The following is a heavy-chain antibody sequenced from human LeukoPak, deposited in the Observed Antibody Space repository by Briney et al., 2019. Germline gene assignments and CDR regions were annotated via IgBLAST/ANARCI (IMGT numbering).Heavy chain of an antibody. CDR3: ARADYYDSSGYYSIGNDY. V-gene: IGHV3-11*01. CDR1: GFTFSDYY. CDR2: ISSSGSTI. D-gene: IGHD3-22*01. J-gene: IGHJ4*02. Sequence: GGSLRLSCAASGFTFSDYYMSWIRQAPGKGLEWVSYISSSGSTIYYADSVKARFTISRDNAKNSLYLQMNSLRAEDTAVYYCARADYYDSSGYYSIGNDYWGQGTLVTVSS.